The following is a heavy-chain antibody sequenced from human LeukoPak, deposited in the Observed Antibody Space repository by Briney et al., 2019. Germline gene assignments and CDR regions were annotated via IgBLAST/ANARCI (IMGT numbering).Heavy chain of an antibody. CDR1: SGSFRTYY. Sequence: KTWETLSLTCTVSSGSFRTYYWSWIRQPPGKGLEWIGYIFYNEGTSYNPSLKSRVTISVDTSNNQLSLKVNSVTAADTAMYYCVKSNSRYQPWTLDIWGRGTMVTVSS. D-gene: IGHD2-2*01. CDR2: IFYNEGT. J-gene: IGHJ3*02. CDR3: VKSNSRYQPWTLDI. V-gene: IGHV4-59*01.